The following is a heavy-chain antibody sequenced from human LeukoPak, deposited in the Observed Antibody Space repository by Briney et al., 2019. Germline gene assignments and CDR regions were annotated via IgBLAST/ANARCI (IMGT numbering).Heavy chain of an antibody. CDR3: ARGWLAETTVVTPYNY. V-gene: IGHV1-69*01. CDR1: GGTFSNCA. D-gene: IGHD4-23*01. Sequence: SVKVSCKTSGGTFSNCAISWVRQAPRQGLEWMGGIIPIFGTAHYAQKFQGRVTITADESTSTAYMELSSLRSEDTAVYYCARGWLAETTVVTPYNYWGQGTVVTVSS. J-gene: IGHJ4*02. CDR2: IIPIFGTA.